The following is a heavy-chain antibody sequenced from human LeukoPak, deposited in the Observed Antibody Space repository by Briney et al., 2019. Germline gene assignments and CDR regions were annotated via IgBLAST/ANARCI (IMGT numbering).Heavy chain of an antibody. Sequence: ASVKVSCKASGYTFTSYAISWVRQAPGQGLEWMGGIIPIFGTANYAQKFQGRVTITADESTSTAYMELSSLRSEDTAVYYCARAGRDCGGDCYSNPTFDYWGQGTLVTVSS. J-gene: IGHJ4*02. CDR3: ARAGRDCGGDCYSNPTFDY. V-gene: IGHV1-69*13. CDR2: IIPIFGTA. CDR1: GYTFTSYA. D-gene: IGHD2-21*02.